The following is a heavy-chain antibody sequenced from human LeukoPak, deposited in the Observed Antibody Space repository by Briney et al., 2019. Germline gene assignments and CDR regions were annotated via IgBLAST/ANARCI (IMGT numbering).Heavy chain of an antibody. D-gene: IGHD2-15*01. CDR3: ARGGYCSGGSCYSNWFDP. CDR2: IIPIFGTA. CDR1: GGTFSSYA. J-gene: IGHJ5*02. Sequence: SVKVSCKASGGTFSSYAISWVRQAPGQGLEWMGGIIPIFGTANYAQEFQGRVTITADESTSTAYMELSSLRSEDTAVYYCARGGYCSGGSCYSNWFDPWGQGTLVTVSS. V-gene: IGHV1-69*13.